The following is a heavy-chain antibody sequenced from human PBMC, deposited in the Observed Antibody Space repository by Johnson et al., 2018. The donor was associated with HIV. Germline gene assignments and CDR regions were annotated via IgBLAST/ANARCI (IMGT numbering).Heavy chain of an antibody. D-gene: IGHD3-10*01. CDR3: ARSPPSYGSGSYLGLDAFDI. J-gene: IGHJ3*02. CDR2: MSYDGINK. Sequence: QVQLVESGGGVVQPGRSLRLSCAASGFTFSSNPMHWVRQAPGKGLEWVAVMSYDGINKYYADSVKGRFTISRDNSKNTVYLQMNSLRAEDTAVYYCARSPPSYGSGSYLGLDAFDIWGKGTIVTVSS. V-gene: IGHV3-30*14. CDR1: GFTFSSNP.